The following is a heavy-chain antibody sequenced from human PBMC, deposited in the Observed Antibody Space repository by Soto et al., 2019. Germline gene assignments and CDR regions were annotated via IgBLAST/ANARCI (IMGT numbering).Heavy chain of an antibody. CDR2: ISSSGSTI. CDR3: ARGAGSTMRVVVTPGAFDI. J-gene: IGHJ3*02. D-gene: IGHD3-22*01. V-gene: IGHV3-11*01. CDR1: GFTFSDYY. Sequence: PGGSLRLSCAASGFTFSDYYMSWIRQAPGKGLEWVSYISSSGSTIYYAYSVKGRFTISRDNAKNSLYLHMNSLRAEDTAVYYCARGAGSTMRVVVTPGAFDIWGQGTMVTVSS.